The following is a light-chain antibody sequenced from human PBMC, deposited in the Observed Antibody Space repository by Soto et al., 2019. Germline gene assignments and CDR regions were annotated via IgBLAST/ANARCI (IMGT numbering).Light chain of an antibody. CDR3: QQSSSTPYT. CDR1: QNIRSY. J-gene: IGKJ2*01. V-gene: IGKV1-39*01. Sequence: DIQMTQPPSSLSASVGDRVTITCRASQNIRSYLNWYQQTPGKAPKLLIYAAYSLQSGVPSKFSGSGSGTDFTLTISSLQPEDFATYYCQQSSSTPYTVGQGTKLEIK. CDR2: AAY.